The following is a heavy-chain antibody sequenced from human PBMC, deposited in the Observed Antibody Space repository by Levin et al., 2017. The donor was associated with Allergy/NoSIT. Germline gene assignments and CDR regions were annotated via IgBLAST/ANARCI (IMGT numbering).Heavy chain of an antibody. J-gene: IGHJ6*02. CDR1: GFTFSSYS. Sequence: NAGGSLRLSCAASGFTFSSYSMNWVRQAPGKGLEWVSSISSSSSYIYYADSVKGRFTISRDNAKNSLYLQMNSLRAEDTAVYYCARGRELRVKVYYYYGMDVWGQGTTVTVSS. V-gene: IGHV3-21*01. D-gene: IGHD1-26*01. CDR3: ARGRELRVKVYYYYGMDV. CDR2: ISSSSSYI.